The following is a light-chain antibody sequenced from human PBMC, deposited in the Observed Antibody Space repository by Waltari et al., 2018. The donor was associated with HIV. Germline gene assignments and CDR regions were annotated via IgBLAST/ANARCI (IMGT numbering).Light chain of an antibody. V-gene: IGLV2-14*03. CDR2: GVS. J-gene: IGLJ2*01. CDR3: CSYTKLTTHYVL. Sequence: QSALTQPAPVSGSPGQSITISCNGTTTDIGGYNYVSWYQRHPDKAPKLLIFGVSNRPSGISSRFSGSKSGNTAALTISGLQAEDEADYYCCSYTKLTTHYVLFGGGTKLTVL. CDR1: TTDIGGYNY.